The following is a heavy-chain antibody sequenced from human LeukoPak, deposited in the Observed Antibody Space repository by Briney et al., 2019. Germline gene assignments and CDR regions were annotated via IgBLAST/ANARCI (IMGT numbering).Heavy chain of an antibody. CDR3: ARQRREGGIASYYYGLDV. CDR1: GGSISSYH. CDR2: IYSIGNT. Sequence: SETLSLTCTVSGGSISSYHWSWIRQPPGKGLEWIGWIYSIGNTNYNPSLKSRVTISLDTSKNQFSLNLNSVTAADTAEYYCARQRREGGIASYYYGLDVWGQGTTVTVSS. J-gene: IGHJ6*02. V-gene: IGHV4-59*08. D-gene: IGHD1-26*01.